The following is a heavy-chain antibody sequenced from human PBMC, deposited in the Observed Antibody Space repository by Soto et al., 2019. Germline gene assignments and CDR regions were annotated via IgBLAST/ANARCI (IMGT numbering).Heavy chain of an antibody. CDR2: IGSTGTTT. Sequence: QLLGSGGGLVQPGGSLRLSCAASGFTFNIYAMTWVRQAPGKGLEWVSNIGSTGTTTYYADSVKGRFAISRDNSKSTLYLQMSRLRAEDTAVYYCSTVARYDDFDVWGQGTMVTVSS. V-gene: IGHV3-23*01. J-gene: IGHJ3*01. CDR3: STVARYDDFDV. D-gene: IGHD3-9*01. CDR1: GFTFNIYA.